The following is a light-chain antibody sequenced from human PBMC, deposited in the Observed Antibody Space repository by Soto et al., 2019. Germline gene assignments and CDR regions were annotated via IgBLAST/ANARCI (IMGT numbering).Light chain of an antibody. Sequence: EIVLTQSPGTLSLSPGERATLSCRASQSVSSYLAWYQQKPGQAPRLLIYGASSRATGIPDRFSGSGSGTDFSLTISILEPEDFAVYYCQQYVSSSRTFGQGTKVEIK. CDR2: GAS. CDR3: QQYVSSSRT. V-gene: IGKV3-20*01. J-gene: IGKJ1*01. CDR1: QSVSSY.